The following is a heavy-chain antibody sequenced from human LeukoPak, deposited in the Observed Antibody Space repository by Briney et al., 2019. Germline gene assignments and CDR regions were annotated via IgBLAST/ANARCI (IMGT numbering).Heavy chain of an antibody. V-gene: IGHV3-7*01. Sequence: GGSLRLSCEVSGFTFTDYWMNWVRQAPGKGPELVASIRQDGSEKTYVDSVKGRFTISRDNTKNSLSLQLNGLRAEDTAVYYCARDGTAAGLYFDLWGQGTLVTVSS. CDR3: ARDGTAAGLYFDL. CDR1: GFTFTDYW. D-gene: IGHD6-13*01. CDR2: IRQDGSEK. J-gene: IGHJ4*01.